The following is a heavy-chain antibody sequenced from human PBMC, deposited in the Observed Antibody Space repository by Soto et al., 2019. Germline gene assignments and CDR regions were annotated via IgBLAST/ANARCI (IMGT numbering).Heavy chain of an antibody. J-gene: IGHJ2*01. D-gene: IGHD6-13*01. Sequence: EVQLVESGGGLVQPGGSLRLSCAASGFPFSSYSMNWVRQAPGKGLEWGSYISSSSSTVYYGDSVKGRFTISRDNDKNSLYLQMNSLRDGDTAVYYCASDAPAGTAWYFDLWGRGTLVTVSS. CDR3: ASDAPAGTAWYFDL. CDR2: ISSSSSTV. CDR1: GFPFSSYS. V-gene: IGHV3-48*02.